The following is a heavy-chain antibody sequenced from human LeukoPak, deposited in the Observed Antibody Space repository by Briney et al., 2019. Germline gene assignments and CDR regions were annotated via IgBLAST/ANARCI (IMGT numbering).Heavy chain of an antibody. V-gene: IGHV3-23*01. CDR1: GFTFSNAW. CDR2: ISGSGGST. D-gene: IGHD5-12*01. Sequence: GGSLRLSCAASGFTFSNAWMSWVRQAPGKGLEWVSAISGSGGSTYYADSVKGRFTISRDNSKNTLYLQMNSLRAEDTAVYYCARDNPGGYWGAAFDIWGQGTMVTVSS. CDR3: ARDNPGGYWGAAFDI. J-gene: IGHJ3*02.